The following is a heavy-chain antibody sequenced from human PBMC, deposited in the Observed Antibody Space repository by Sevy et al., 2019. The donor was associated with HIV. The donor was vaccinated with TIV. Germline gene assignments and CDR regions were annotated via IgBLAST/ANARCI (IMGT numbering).Heavy chain of an antibody. V-gene: IGHV1-2*02. Sequence: ASVKVSCKASGYTFTEYYVHWLQQAPGQGLEWMGWINPQTGGTYFAKKFQDRVTLTTATSINAVYMELSGLKFDDTAVFYCARMGDYFDTSGYYPLKYWGLGTLVTVSS. D-gene: IGHD3-22*01. J-gene: IGHJ4*02. CDR3: ARMGDYFDTSGYYPLKY. CDR2: INPQTGGT. CDR1: GYTFTEYY.